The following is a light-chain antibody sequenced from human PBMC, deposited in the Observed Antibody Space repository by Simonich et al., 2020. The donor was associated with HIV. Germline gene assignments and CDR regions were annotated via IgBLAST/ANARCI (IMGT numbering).Light chain of an antibody. J-gene: IGKJ2*01. CDR1: QSVSSN. Sequence: IVLTQSPATLTLSPGERATLSCRASQSVSSNLAWYQQKLGQAPRLLIYGTSTRATGIPARFSGSGSGTEFTLTITSMQSEDFATYYCQQYKTYFSNFGQGTKLEIK. CDR3: QQYKTYFSN. CDR2: GTS. V-gene: IGKV3-15*01.